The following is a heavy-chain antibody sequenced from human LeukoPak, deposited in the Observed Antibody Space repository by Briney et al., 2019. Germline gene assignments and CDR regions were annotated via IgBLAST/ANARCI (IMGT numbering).Heavy chain of an antibody. CDR2: ISYDGSNK. J-gene: IGHJ4*02. CDR3: AKDLAWNFCVDY. D-gene: IGHD1-7*01. V-gene: IGHV3-30*18. Sequence: PGGSLRLSCAPSGFAFSTYGMHWVRQAPGKGLERLAVISYDGSNKNYADSVKGRFTISRDNSKNTLYLQMNSLRAEDTAMYYCAKDLAWNFCVDYWGQGTLVTVSS. CDR1: GFAFSTYG.